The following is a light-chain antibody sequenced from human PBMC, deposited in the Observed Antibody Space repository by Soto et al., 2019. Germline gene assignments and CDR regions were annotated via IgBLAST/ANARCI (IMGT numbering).Light chain of an antibody. CDR2: AAS. CDR1: QDISNY. V-gene: IGKV1-16*01. CDR3: QQYNSYSWT. J-gene: IGKJ1*01. Sequence: DIQMAQSPSSLSSSVGDIFTITWQASQDISNYLNWYQQKPGKAPKLLIYAASTLQSGVPSRFSGSGSGTEFTLTISSLQPDDFATYYCQQYNSYSWTFGQGTKVDI.